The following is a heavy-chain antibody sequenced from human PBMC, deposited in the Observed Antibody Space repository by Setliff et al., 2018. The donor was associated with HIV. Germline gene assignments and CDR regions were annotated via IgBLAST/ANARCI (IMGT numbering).Heavy chain of an antibody. J-gene: IGHJ6*02. Sequence: LRLSCAASGFTFSSYGMHWVRQAPGKGLEWVAVIWYDGSNKYYADSVKGRFTISRDNSKNTLYLQMNSLRAEDTAVYYCAKDSDSSGWYHYYGMDVWGQGTTVTVSS. CDR1: GFTFSSYG. CDR3: AKDSDSSGWYHYYGMDV. CDR2: IWYDGSNK. D-gene: IGHD6-19*01. V-gene: IGHV3-30*18.